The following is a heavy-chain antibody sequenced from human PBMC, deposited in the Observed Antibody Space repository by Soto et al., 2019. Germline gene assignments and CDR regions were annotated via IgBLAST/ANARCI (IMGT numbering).Heavy chain of an antibody. Sequence: QVQLQQRGAGLLKPSETLSLTCVVDGESFSGYYWTWIRQPPGKGLEWIGEINDSGSTNHKPSLKSRVTMSIDTSKNQFSLNLRSVNAADTGVYYCAKGGRFPEARYYFLDVWGNGTTVTVSS. CDR1: GESFSGYY. CDR3: AKGGRFPEARYYFLDV. J-gene: IGHJ6*03. D-gene: IGHD3-3*01. V-gene: IGHV4-34*01. CDR2: INDSGST.